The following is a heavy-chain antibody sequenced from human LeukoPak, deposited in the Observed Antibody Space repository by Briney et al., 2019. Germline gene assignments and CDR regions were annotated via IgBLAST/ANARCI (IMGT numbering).Heavy chain of an antibody. CDR2: IRGSGADT. Sequence: GGSLRLSCAASGFTFSNFAMTWVRQAPGRGLEWVSAIRGSGADTYYADSVKGRFTISRDNSKNTLYLQMNSLRAEDTAAYYCAKDLRTWYFDYWGQGTLVTVSS. D-gene: IGHD3/OR15-3a*01. J-gene: IGHJ4*02. CDR1: GFTFSNFA. CDR3: AKDLRTWYFDY. V-gene: IGHV3-23*01.